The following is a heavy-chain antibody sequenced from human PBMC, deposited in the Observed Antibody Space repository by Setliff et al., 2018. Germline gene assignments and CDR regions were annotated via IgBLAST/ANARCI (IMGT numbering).Heavy chain of an antibody. CDR2: IYWDDDQ. CDR1: GFSISTTGAG. V-gene: IGHV2-5*02. CDR3: AHDGRWSTIPLDY. J-gene: IGHJ4*02. Sequence: GPTLVNPTQTLPLTCAFSGFSISTTGAGVGWIRQPPGKALEWLALIYWDDDQRYSPSLKSRLRITKDASKNQVVLTMTNMGPVDTATYYCAHDGRWSTIPLDYWGQGTRVTVSS. D-gene: IGHD1-26*01.